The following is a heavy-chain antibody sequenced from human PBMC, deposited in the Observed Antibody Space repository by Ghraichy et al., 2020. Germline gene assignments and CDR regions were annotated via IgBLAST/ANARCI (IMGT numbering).Heavy chain of an antibody. CDR1: GYTFTSYG. CDR3: ARDVVVVPAATNDAFDI. D-gene: IGHD2-2*01. Sequence: ALVKVSCKASGYTFTSYGISWVRQAPGQGLEWMGWISAYNGNTNYAQKLQGRVTMTTDTSTSTAYMELRSLRSDDTAVYYCARDVVVVPAATNDAFDIWGQGTMVTVSS. V-gene: IGHV1-18*01. CDR2: ISAYNGNT. J-gene: IGHJ3*02.